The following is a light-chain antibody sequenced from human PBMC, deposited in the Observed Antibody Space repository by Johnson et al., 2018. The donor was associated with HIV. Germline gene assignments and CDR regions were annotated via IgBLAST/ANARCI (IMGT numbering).Light chain of an antibody. Sequence: QSVLTQPPSVSAAPGQKVTISCSGSSSNIGNNYVSWYQQLPGTAPKFLIFDNNKRPSGIPDRFSGSKSGSSATLGITGLQTGDAADYYCGTWDSSLSAYVFGTGTKVTVL. CDR1: SSNIGNNY. CDR3: GTWDSSLSAYV. V-gene: IGLV1-51*01. CDR2: DNN. J-gene: IGLJ1*01.